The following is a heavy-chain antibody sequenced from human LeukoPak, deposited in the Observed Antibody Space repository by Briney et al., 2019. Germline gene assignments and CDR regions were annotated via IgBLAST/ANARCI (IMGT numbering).Heavy chain of an antibody. V-gene: IGHV1-2*02. CDR3: ARAHLIAAAGYNWFDP. CDR1: GYTFTAFY. J-gene: IGHJ5*02. Sequence: GASVKVSCKASGYTFTAFYMHWVRQAPRQGLEWMGWINPNSGATNYAQKFQGRVTMTRDTSISTAYMELSRLRSDDTAVYYCARAHLIAAAGYNWFDPWGQGTLVTVSS. D-gene: IGHD6-13*01. CDR2: INPNSGAT.